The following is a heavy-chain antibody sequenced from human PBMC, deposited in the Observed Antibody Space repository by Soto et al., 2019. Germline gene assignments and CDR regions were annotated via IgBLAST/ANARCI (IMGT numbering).Heavy chain of an antibody. Sequence: GGSLRLSCAASGFTFSSDGIHWVRQAPGKGLEWVAVISYDGSYQYYVDSVKGRFTISRDNSKNTLYLQMNSLRAEDTAVYYCAKDEISKTIRGDAFNFWGQGTMVTVSS. CDR1: GFTFSSDG. V-gene: IGHV3-30*18. J-gene: IGHJ3*01. CDR2: ISYDGSYQ. CDR3: AKDEISKTIRGDAFNF. D-gene: IGHD1-7*01.